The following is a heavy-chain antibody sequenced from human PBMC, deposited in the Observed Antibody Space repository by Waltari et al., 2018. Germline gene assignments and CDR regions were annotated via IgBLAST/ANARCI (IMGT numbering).Heavy chain of an antibody. V-gene: IGHV4-4*07. CDR3: ARVPGYCSSTSCQWGWFDP. CDR1: GGSISSYY. CDR2: IYTSGST. D-gene: IGHD2-2*01. J-gene: IGHJ5*02. Sequence: QEQLQESGPGLVKPSETLSLTCTVSGGSISSYYWSWIRQPAGKGLEWIGRIYTSGSTNYNPSLKSRVTMSVDTSKNQFSLKLSSVTAADTAVYYCARVPGYCSSTSCQWGWFDPWGQGTLVTVSS.